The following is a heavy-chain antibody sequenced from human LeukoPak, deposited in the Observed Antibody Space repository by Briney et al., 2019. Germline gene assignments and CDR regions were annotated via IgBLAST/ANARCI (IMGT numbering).Heavy chain of an antibody. CDR3: ARRPDSYGHYYFDY. CDR2: IYYSGST. CDR1: GGSISIYY. D-gene: IGHD5-18*01. J-gene: IGHJ4*02. V-gene: IGHV4-59*08. Sequence: SETLSLTCTVSGGSISIYYWSWIRQPPGKGLEWIGYIYYSGSTNYNPSLKSRVTISVDTSKNQFSLKLSSVTAADTAVYYCARRPDSYGHYYFDYWGQGTLVTVSS.